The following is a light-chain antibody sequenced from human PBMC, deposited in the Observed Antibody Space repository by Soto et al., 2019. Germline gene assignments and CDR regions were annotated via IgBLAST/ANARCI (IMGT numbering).Light chain of an antibody. CDR3: AVWDDSLNGHV. CDR1: SSNIGTSS. Sequence: QSALTQPPSAYRTPGQTVTISCSGSSSNIGTSSVHWYKHLPGTAPKPLIYTNDQRPSGVPDRFSGSKSGTSASLAISGLQSEDEADYYCAVWDDSLNGHVFGAGTKVTVL. V-gene: IGLV1-44*01. J-gene: IGLJ1*01. CDR2: TND.